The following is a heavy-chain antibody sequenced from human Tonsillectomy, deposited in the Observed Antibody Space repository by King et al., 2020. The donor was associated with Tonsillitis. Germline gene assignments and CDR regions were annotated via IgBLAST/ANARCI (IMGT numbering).Heavy chain of an antibody. CDR3: ARDRPRSYSVAYYYGLDG. Sequence: QLVQSGPEVKKAGASVKVSCKASGYTFTTYGISWVRQAPGQGLEWMGWISAYNGNTNSAQKFQGRVTLTTDTSTSTAFMQVRSLSSDDTAVYYCARDRPRSYSVAYYYGLDGWGQGTTVTVSS. J-gene: IGHJ6*02. D-gene: IGHD3-10*01. V-gene: IGHV1-18*04. CDR2: ISAYNGNT. CDR1: GYTFTTYG.